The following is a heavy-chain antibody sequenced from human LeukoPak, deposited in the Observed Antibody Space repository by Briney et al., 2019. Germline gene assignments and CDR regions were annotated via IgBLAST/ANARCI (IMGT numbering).Heavy chain of an antibody. V-gene: IGHV1-46*01. CDR2: INPSGGST. CDR3: ARDRWQRLVQGVIYYYGMDV. Sequence: GSSVKVSCKASGGTFSSYAISWVRQAPGQGLEWMGIINPSGGSTSYAQKFQGRVTMTRDTSTSTVYMELSSLRSEDTAVYYCARDRWQRLVQGVIYYYGMDVWGQGTTVTVSS. D-gene: IGHD6-13*01. J-gene: IGHJ6*02. CDR1: GGTFSSYA.